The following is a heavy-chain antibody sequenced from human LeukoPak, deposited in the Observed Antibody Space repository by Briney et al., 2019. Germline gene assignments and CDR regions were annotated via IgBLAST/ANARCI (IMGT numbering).Heavy chain of an antibody. J-gene: IGHJ4*02. CDR3: ARTYCSGGSCYLVYFDY. CDR1: GFTFSSYS. D-gene: IGHD2-15*01. CDR2: ISSSSSTI. V-gene: IGHV3-48*01. Sequence: GGSLRLSCAASGFTFSSYSMNWVRQAPGKGLEWVSYISSSSSTIYYADSVKGRFTISRDNAKNSLYLQMNSLRAEDTAVYYCARTYCSGGSCYLVYFDYWGQGTLVTVSS.